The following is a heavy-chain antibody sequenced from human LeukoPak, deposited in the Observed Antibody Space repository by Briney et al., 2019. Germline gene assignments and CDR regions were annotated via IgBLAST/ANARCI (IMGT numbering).Heavy chain of an antibody. CDR1: GFTFSTYS. Sequence: SGGSLRLSCSASGFTFSTYSMSWVRQAPGKGLEWVSFISSSSSYIYYADSVKGRFTISRDNTKNSMSLQMNSLRDEDTAVYYCATVRRIGKYYGEFDYWGQGTLVTVSS. D-gene: IGHD3-10*01. CDR2: ISSSSSYI. V-gene: IGHV3-21*01. CDR3: ATVRRIGKYYGEFDY. J-gene: IGHJ4*02.